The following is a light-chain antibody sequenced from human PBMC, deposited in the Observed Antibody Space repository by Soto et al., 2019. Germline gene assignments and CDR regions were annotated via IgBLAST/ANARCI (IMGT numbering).Light chain of an antibody. CDR3: QSYDSSLSGSV. CDR2: GNS. V-gene: IGLV1-40*01. CDR1: SSNIGAVYD. J-gene: IGLJ2*01. Sequence: QSALTQPPLVSGAPGQRVTISCTGSSSNIGAVYDVHWYQHLPGTAPKLLIYGNSNRPSGVPDRFSGSKSGTSASLAITGLQAEDEADYYCQSYDSSLSGSVFGGGTKLTVL.